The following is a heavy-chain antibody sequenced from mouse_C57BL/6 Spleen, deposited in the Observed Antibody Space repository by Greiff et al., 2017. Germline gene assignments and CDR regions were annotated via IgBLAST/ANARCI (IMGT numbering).Heavy chain of an antibody. J-gene: IGHJ2*01. CDR3: ARGRTRSNLYYFDY. Sequence: VKLQESGAELVKPGASVKMSCKASGYTFTTYPIEWMKQNHGKSLEWIGNFHPYNDDTKYNEKFKGKATLTVEKSSSTVYLELSRLTSDDSAVYYCARGRTRSNLYYFDYWGQGTTLTVSS. V-gene: IGHV1-47*01. CDR1: GYTFTTYP. CDR2: FHPYNDDT. D-gene: IGHD2-5*01.